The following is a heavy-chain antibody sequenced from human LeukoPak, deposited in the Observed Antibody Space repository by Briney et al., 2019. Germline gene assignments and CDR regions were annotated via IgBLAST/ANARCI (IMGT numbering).Heavy chain of an antibody. Sequence: GGSLRLSCAASGFTFSSYDMHWVRQATGKGLEWVSAIGTAGDTYYPGSVKGRFTISRENAKNSLYLQMNSLRAGDTAVYYCARGVLAVAQLDYWGQGTLVTVSS. D-gene: IGHD6-19*01. V-gene: IGHV3-13*01. CDR1: GFTFSSYD. CDR3: ARGVLAVAQLDY. CDR2: IGTAGDT. J-gene: IGHJ4*02.